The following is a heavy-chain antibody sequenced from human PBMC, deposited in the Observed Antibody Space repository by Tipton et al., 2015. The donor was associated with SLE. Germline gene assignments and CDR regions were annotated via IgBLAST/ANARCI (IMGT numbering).Heavy chain of an antibody. J-gene: IGHJ4*02. CDR2: IYYSGST. V-gene: IGHV4-39*07. D-gene: IGHD5-24*01. Sequence: TLSLTCTVSGGSISSSSYYWGWIRQPPGKGLEWIGSIYYSGSTYYNPSLKSRVTISVDTSKNQFSLKLSSVTAADTAVYYCARERDGQFDYWGQGTLVTVSS. CDR1: GGSISSSSYY. CDR3: ARERDGQFDY.